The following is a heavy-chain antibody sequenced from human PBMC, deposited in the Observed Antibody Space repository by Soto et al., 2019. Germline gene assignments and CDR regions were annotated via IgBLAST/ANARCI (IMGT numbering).Heavy chain of an antibody. CDR2: ISSNGGST. Sequence: GGSLRLSCAASGFTFSSYAMNWVRQAPGKGLEYVSAISSNGGSTYYANSVKGRFTISRDNSKNTLYLQMGSLRAEDMAVYDCARVFVNTMIVFDYYYYGMDVWGQGTTVTVSS. V-gene: IGHV3-64*01. J-gene: IGHJ6*02. CDR1: GFTFSSYA. CDR3: ARVFVNTMIVFDYYYYGMDV. D-gene: IGHD3-22*01.